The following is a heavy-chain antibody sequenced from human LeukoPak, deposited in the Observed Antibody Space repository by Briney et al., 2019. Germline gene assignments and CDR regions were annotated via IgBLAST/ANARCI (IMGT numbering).Heavy chain of an antibody. D-gene: IGHD3-10*01. Sequence: GGSLRLSCAASGFTFSSYAMSWVRQAPGKGLEWVSAISGSGGSTYYADSVKGRFTISRDNSKNTLYLQMSSLRAEDTAVYYCAKDATITMVRGFQPPDAFDIWGQGTMVTVSS. CDR2: ISGSGGST. CDR1: GFTFSSYA. V-gene: IGHV3-23*01. CDR3: AKDATITMVRGFQPPDAFDI. J-gene: IGHJ3*02.